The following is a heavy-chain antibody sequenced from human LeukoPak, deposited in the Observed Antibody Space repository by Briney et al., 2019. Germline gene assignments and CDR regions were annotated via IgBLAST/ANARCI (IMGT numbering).Heavy chain of an antibody. Sequence: RASVKVSCKASGYTFRNYGITWVRQAPGQGLEWMGWISAYNGHTNYAQKFQGRVTMTTDTSTSTAYMELRSLRSDDTAVYYCARLAQHRYYYDSSDYQYYFDFWGQGTLVTVSS. CDR3: ARLAQHRYYYDSSDYQYYFDF. CDR1: GYTFRNYG. J-gene: IGHJ4*02. D-gene: IGHD3-22*01. V-gene: IGHV1-18*01. CDR2: ISAYNGHT.